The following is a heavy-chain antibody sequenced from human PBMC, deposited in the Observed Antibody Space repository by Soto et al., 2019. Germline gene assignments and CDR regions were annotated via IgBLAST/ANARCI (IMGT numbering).Heavy chain of an antibody. CDR2: IWYDGSNK. Sequence: LSLTCAVYGGSFSGYYWSWIRQPPGKGLEWVAVIWYDGSNKYYADSVKGRFTISRDNSKNTLYLQMNSLRAEDTAVYYCAREEPGKTRVAATPFLYWGQGTLVTVSS. CDR3: AREEPGKTRVAATPFLY. V-gene: IGHV3-33*08. J-gene: IGHJ4*02. D-gene: IGHD2-15*01. CDR1: GGSFSGYY.